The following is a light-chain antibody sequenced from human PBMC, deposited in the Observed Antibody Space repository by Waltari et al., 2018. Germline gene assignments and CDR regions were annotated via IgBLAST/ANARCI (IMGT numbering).Light chain of an antibody. V-gene: IGLV2-14*03. J-gene: IGLJ3*02. CDR3: SSYTSNSTLGV. Sequence: QSALTQPASVSGSPGQSITISCPGTPRDIGGYNFVSWYQQHPAKAPKLMIFDVTNRPSGVSDRFSGSKSGNTASLTISGLQADDEAVYYCSSYTSNSTLGVFGGGTRLTVL. CDR1: PRDIGGYNF. CDR2: DVT.